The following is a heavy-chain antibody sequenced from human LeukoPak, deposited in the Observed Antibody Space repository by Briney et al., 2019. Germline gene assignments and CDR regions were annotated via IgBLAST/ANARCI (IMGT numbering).Heavy chain of an antibody. V-gene: IGHV4-59*08. J-gene: IGHJ4*02. D-gene: IGHD3-10*01. CDR3: ARLEGDTGGY. Sequence: SETLSLTCTVSGGSISSYYWSWIRQPPGKGLEWIGYIYYSGSTNYNPSLKSRVTISVDTSKNQFSLKLSSVTAADTAVYYCARLEGDTGGYWGQGTLVTVSS. CDR1: GGSISSYY. CDR2: IYYSGST.